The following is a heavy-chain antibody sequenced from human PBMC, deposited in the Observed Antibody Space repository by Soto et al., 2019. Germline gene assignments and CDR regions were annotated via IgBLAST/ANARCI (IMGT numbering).Heavy chain of an antibody. Sequence: EVQLVESGGGLIQPGGSLRLSCAASGFIVSDHYMSWVRQAPGKGLEWVSVIYSGGTTYYADSVKGRFTISRDNSKNTLYLQMNSLRAEDTAVYYCARALSSWYAFDIWGQGTMVTVSS. CDR2: IYSGGTT. V-gene: IGHV3-53*01. D-gene: IGHD6-13*01. CDR1: GFIVSDHY. CDR3: ARALSSWYAFDI. J-gene: IGHJ3*02.